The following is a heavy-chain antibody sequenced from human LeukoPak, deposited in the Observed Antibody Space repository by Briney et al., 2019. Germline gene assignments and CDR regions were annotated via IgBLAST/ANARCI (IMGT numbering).Heavy chain of an antibody. D-gene: IGHD1-26*01. Sequence: GGSLRLSCAASGFTFSNFWVHWVRQAPGKGLVWVSRVNPDGRSTDYADSVKGRFTISRDSSKNTLFLHMNTLRAEDTAIYYCAKDRTVGASYWYFDLWGRGTLVTVSS. CDR1: GFTFSNFW. CDR2: VNPDGRST. V-gene: IGHV3-74*01. J-gene: IGHJ2*01. CDR3: AKDRTVGASYWYFDL.